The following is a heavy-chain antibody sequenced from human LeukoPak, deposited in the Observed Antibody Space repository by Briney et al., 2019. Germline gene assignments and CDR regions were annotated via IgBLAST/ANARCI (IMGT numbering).Heavy chain of an antibody. V-gene: IGHV3-23*01. CDR2: IFPSGGEI. CDR1: GFTFSTFA. J-gene: IGHJ4*02. Sequence: GGSLRLSCAASGFTFSTFAMIWVRQPPGKGLEWVSSIFPSGGEIHYADSVRGRFTISRDNSKSTLSLQMNSLRAEDTAVYYCAKDLLRWSFDYWGQGTLVTVSS. D-gene: IGHD4-23*01. CDR3: AKDLLRWSFDY.